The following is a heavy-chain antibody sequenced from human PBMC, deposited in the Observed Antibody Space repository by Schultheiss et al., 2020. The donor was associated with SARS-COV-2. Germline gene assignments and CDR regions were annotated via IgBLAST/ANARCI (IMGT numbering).Heavy chain of an antibody. D-gene: IGHD4-17*01. V-gene: IGHV3-9*01. CDR2: ISWNSGSI. J-gene: IGHJ4*02. Sequence: GGSLRLSCAASGFTFDDYAMHWVRQAPGKGLEWVSGISWNSGSIGYADSVKGRFTISRDNSKNTLYLQMNSLRAEDTAVYYCARDGKLGYGDYPIDYWGQGTLVTVSS. CDR1: GFTFDDYA. CDR3: ARDGKLGYGDYPIDY.